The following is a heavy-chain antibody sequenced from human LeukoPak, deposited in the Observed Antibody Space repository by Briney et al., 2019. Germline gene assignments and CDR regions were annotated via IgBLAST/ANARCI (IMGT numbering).Heavy chain of an antibody. CDR2: INPSGGST. D-gene: IGHD2-2*01. CDR3: ARASCSSTSCYAVYY. V-gene: IGHV1-46*01. Sequence: GASVKVSCKASGYTFTIYYMHWVRQAPGQGLEWMGIINPSGGSTSYAQKFQGRVTMTRDTSTSTVYMELSSLRSEDTAVYYCARASCSSTSCYAVYYWGQGTLVTVSS. CDR1: GYTFTIYY. J-gene: IGHJ4*02.